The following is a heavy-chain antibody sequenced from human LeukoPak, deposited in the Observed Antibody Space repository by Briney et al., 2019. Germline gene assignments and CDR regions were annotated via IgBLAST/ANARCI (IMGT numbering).Heavy chain of an antibody. J-gene: IGHJ4*02. CDR2: MYYIGSA. V-gene: IGHV4-59*01. CDR1: GGSISNYY. D-gene: IGHD3-3*01. Sequence: SETLCLTCTVSGGSISNYYWSWIRQPPGKGLEWIGYMYYIGSANYNPSLKSRVTISVDTSNNQLSLKPSSVPAADTAVYYCASSHPLGSNNDYYTPFDYWGQGTLVTVSS. CDR3: ASSHPLGSNNDYYTPFDY.